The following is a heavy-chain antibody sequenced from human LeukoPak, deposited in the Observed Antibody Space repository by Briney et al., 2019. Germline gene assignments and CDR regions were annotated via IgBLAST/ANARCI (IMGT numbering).Heavy chain of an antibody. D-gene: IGHD3-22*01. CDR2: IYYSGST. CDR3: ARGSVVVTPFDY. CDR1: GGSISSGGYY. V-gene: IGHV4-31*03. Sequence: SQTLSLTCTVSGGSISSGGYYWSWIRQHPGKGLEWIGYIYYSGSTYYNPSLKSRVTISVDTSKNQFSLKLSSVTAADTAVYYCARGSVVVTPFDYWGQGTLVTVSS. J-gene: IGHJ4*02.